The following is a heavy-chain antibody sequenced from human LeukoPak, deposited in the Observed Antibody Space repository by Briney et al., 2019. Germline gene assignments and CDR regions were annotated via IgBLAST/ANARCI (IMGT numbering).Heavy chain of an antibody. J-gene: IGHJ5*02. V-gene: IGHV3-48*03. CDR1: GFDLNTYE. CDR2: ITISGHTK. Sequence: GGSLRLSCAASGFDLNTYEMNWVRQAPGKGLEWIADITISGHTKNYADSAKGRFTISRDNAGTSLYLQMNSLRVEDTGVYYCARGDPHADLWGQGTLVTVSS. CDR3: ARGDPHADL.